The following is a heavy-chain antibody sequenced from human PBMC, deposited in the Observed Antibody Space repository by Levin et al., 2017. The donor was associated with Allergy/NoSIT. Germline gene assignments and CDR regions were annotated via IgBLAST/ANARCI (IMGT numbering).Heavy chain of an antibody. D-gene: IGHD5-18*01. CDR1: GASFSSHY. CDR2: LFHTGTI. Sequence: SETLSLTCTVSGASFSSHYWNWIRQSPGKGLEWIGILFHTGTISTKPSRKSRVTMSVDTSKNQFSLKVASVTAADTAVYVCAGQRGYAYGFDYWGQGALVTVSS. J-gene: IGHJ4*02. CDR3: AGQRGYAYGFDY. V-gene: IGHV4-59*11.